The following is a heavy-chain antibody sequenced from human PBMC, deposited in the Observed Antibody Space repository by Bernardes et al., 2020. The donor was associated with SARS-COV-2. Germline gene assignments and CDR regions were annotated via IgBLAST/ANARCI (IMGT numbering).Heavy chain of an antibody. CDR1: GYTFTSYD. J-gene: IGHJ4*02. D-gene: IGHD1-26*01. Sequence: ASVKVSCKASGYTFTSYDINWVRQATGQGLEWMGWMNPNSGNTGYAQKFQGRVTMTRNTSISTAYMELSSLRSEDTAVYYCARGWAPRRRTSKYYFDYWGQGTLVTVSS. V-gene: IGHV1-8*01. CDR3: ARGWAPRRRTSKYYFDY. CDR2: MNPNSGNT.